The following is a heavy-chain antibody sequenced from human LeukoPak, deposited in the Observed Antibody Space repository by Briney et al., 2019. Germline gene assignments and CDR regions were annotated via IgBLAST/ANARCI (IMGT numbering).Heavy chain of an antibody. CDR1: GGTFSSYA. CDR3: ARGREGITIFGAAFDY. V-gene: IGHV1-69*13. D-gene: IGHD3-3*01. Sequence: SVKVSCKASGGTFSSYAISWVRQAPGQGLEWMGGIIPIFGTANYAQKFQGRVTITADESTSTAYMELSSLRSEDTAVYYCARGREGITIFGAAFDYWGQGTLVTVSS. CDR2: IIPIFGTA. J-gene: IGHJ4*02.